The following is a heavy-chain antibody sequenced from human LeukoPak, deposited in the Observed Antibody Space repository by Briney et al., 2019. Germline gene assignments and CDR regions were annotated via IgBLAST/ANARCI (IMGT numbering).Heavy chain of an antibody. D-gene: IGHD2-21*01. Sequence: SGPTLVNPTETLTLTCSFSGFSLSTSGVGVGWIRQPPGKALEWLALVYWDDDKRYSPSLKSRLTITKDTSQNQEVLTMTNMDPVDTATYYCAHRPGRGIPAAHWGQGTLVSVSS. J-gene: IGHJ4*02. CDR3: AHRPGRGIPAAH. CDR1: GFSLSTSGVG. V-gene: IGHV2-5*02. CDR2: VYWDDDK.